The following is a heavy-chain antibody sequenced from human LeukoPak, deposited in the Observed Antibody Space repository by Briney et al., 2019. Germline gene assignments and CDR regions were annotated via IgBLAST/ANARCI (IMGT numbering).Heavy chain of an antibody. J-gene: IGHJ4*02. CDR3: ARGSGSLDY. V-gene: IGHV4-59*01. Sequence: PSETLSLTCTVSGGSISGYYWSWIRQPPGKGLEWIGYIYYSGSTNYNPSLKSRVTISVDTSKNQFSLKLSSVTAADTAVYYCARGSGSLDYWGQGTLVTVSS. CDR2: IYYSGST. CDR1: GGSISGYY. D-gene: IGHD1-26*01.